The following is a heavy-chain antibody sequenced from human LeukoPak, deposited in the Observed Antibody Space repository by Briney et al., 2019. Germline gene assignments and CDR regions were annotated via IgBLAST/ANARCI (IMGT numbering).Heavy chain of an antibody. V-gene: IGHV3-23*01. CDR1: GFTFSSYA. CDR2: ISGSGGST. CDR3: ANAVVPAAMIYYYYGMDV. Sequence: PGGSLRLSCAASGFTFSSYAMSWVRQAPGKGLEWVSAISGSGGSTYYADSVKGRFTISRDNSKNTLYLQMNSLRAEDTAVYYCANAVVPAAMIYYYYGMDVWGQETTVTVSS. J-gene: IGHJ6*02. D-gene: IGHD2-2*01.